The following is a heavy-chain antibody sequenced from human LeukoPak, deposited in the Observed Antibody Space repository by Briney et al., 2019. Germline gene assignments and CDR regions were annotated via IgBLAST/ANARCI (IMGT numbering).Heavy chain of an antibody. CDR1: GFTFDDYA. Sequence: GGSLRLSCAASGFTFDDYAMHWVRQAPGKGLEWVSGITWNSGSIGYADSVKGRFTISRDNAKNSLYLQMNSLRAEDTALYYCAKDTRDILTGYYNTAFDYWGQGTLVTVSS. CDR3: AKDTRDILTGYYNTAFDY. J-gene: IGHJ4*02. CDR2: ITWNSGSI. V-gene: IGHV3-9*01. D-gene: IGHD3-9*01.